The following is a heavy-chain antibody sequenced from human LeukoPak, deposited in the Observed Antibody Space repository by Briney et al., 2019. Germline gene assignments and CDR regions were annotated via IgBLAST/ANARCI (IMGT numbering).Heavy chain of an antibody. CDR2: ISYDGSHD. CDR3: AKPYGDTMEYYFDY. V-gene: IGHV3-30*18. D-gene: IGHD4-17*01. CDR1: GFTLISYG. Sequence: GGSLRLSCAASGFTLISYGMHWVRQAPGKGLEWVAVISYDGSHDFYADSVKGRFTISRDNTKNTLYLQMNSLRAEDTAVYYCAKPYGDTMEYYFDYWGQGTLVTVSS. J-gene: IGHJ4*02.